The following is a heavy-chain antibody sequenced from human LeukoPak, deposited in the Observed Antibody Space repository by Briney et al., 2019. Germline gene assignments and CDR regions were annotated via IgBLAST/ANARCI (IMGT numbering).Heavy chain of an antibody. CDR1: GFTFSSYG. J-gene: IGHJ4*02. CDR3: AKGAGYCSSTSCSTDY. D-gene: IGHD2-2*01. CDR2: ISYDGSNK. V-gene: IGHV3-30*18. Sequence: GGSLRLSCAASGFTFSSYGMHWVRQAPGKGLEWVAVISYDGSNKYYADSVKGRFTISRDISKNTLYLQMNSLRAEDTAVYYCAKGAGYCSSTSCSTDYWGQGTLVTVSS.